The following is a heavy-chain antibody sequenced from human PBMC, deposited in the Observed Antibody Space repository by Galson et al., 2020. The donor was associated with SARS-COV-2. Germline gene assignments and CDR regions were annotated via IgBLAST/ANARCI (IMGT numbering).Heavy chain of an antibody. J-gene: IGHJ3*02. CDR2: INPNSGGT. CDR3: ARAKSLGLPLDAFDI. Sequence: GESLKISCKASGYTFTGYYMHWVRQAPGQGLEWMGWINPNSGGTNYAQKFQGWVTMTRDTSISTAYMELSRLRSDDTAVYYCARAKSLGLPLDAFDIWGQGTMVTVSS. CDR1: GYTFTGYY. V-gene: IGHV1-2*04.